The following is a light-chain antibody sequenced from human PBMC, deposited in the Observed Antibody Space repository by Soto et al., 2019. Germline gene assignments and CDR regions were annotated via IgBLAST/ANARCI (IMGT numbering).Light chain of an antibody. CDR1: QSISTY. CDR2: DAS. Sequence: DIQMTQSPSSLSVSIGDRVTITCRASQSISTYLNWYQQKPGKAPKLLIYDASNLETGVPSRFSGSGSGTDFTFTISSLQPEDIATYYCQQYDNLPLLTFGGGTKVEIK. J-gene: IGKJ4*01. CDR3: QQYDNLPLLT. V-gene: IGKV1-33*01.